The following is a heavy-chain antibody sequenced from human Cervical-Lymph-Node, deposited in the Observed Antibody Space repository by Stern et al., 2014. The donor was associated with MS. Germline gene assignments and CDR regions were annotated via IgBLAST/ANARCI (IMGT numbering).Heavy chain of an antibody. CDR1: GYTFINYD. CDR2: MNPNIGNT. J-gene: IGHJ5*02. D-gene: IGHD6-6*01. V-gene: IGHV1-8*01. CDR3: ARGLVVSSSLWFDP. Sequence: QVQLVQSGAEVKKPGASVKVSCKASGYTFINYDIHWVRQAPGRGLEWIGWMNPNIGNTGYAQEFQGRVTMTTNTSISTVYMELSSLTSDDTAVYYCARGLVVSSSLWFDPWGQGTLVTVSS.